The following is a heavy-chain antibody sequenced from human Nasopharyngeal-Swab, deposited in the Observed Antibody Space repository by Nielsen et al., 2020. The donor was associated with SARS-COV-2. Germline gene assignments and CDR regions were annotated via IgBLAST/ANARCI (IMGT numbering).Heavy chain of an antibody. Sequence: ASVKVSCKTSGYTFTDYYIHWLRQVPEQGLEWVGCINPDSGDTQYAQKFQGRVTVTSDRSRSTAYIDLSRLRSDDTAVYYCARDYYDNYDSDYWGQGTLVTVSS. CDR2: INPDSGDT. CDR3: ARDYYDNYDSDY. J-gene: IGHJ4*02. CDR1: GYTFTDYY. V-gene: IGHV1-2*02. D-gene: IGHD3-22*01.